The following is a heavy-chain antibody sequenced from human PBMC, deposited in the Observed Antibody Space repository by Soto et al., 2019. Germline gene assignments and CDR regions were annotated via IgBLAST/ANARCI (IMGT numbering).Heavy chain of an antibody. V-gene: IGHV1-2*02. CDR2: INPNSGGT. CDR1: GYTFTGYY. Sequence: ASVKVSCKASGYTFTGYYMHWVRQAPGQGLEWMGWINPNSGGTNYAQKFQGRVTMTRDTSISTAYMELSRLRSDDTAVYYCARAGIAVAGTSRYYGMDVWGQGTTVTVSS. D-gene: IGHD6-19*01. CDR3: ARAGIAVAGTSRYYGMDV. J-gene: IGHJ6*02.